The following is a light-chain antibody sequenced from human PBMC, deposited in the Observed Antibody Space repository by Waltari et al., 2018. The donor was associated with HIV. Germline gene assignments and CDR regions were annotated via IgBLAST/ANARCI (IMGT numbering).Light chain of an antibody. CDR2: RNN. V-gene: IGLV1-47*01. Sequence: QSGLTQPPSASGTPGQRVTTSCSGSSSNIGKNFAYWYQQLPGTAPKPLISRNNHRPSVDPDRYSGSNPGTLASLACSVLRSEDEADYYCAAWDDSLSGRVFGGGTKLTVL. CDR3: AAWDDSLSGRV. J-gene: IGLJ3*02. CDR1: SSNIGKNF.